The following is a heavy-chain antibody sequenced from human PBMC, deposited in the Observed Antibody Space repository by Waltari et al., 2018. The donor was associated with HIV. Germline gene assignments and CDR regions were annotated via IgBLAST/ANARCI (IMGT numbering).Heavy chain of an antibody. Sequence: QVQLQESGPGLVTPSETLSLTCTVSGGSVRSASHYWNWMRQPPGKGLEWIGYISYSGSTNDNPSLRSRVTISADTSKNQFSLKLNSVSAADTAVYKCARAGKYSGSNLDAFDIWGQGTMVTVSS. CDR2: ISYSGST. J-gene: IGHJ3*02. CDR3: ARAGKYSGSNLDAFDI. V-gene: IGHV4-61*01. D-gene: IGHD1-26*01. CDR1: GGSVRSASHY.